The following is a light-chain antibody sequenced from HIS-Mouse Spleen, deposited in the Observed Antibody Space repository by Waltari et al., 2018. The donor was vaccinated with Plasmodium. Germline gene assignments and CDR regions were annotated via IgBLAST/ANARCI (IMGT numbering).Light chain of an antibody. CDR3: QAWDSSTAVV. Sequence: SYELTQPPSVSVSPGQTASITCSGDKLGDKYACWYQQKPGQSPVLVIYQDSKRPSGIPVRFSCSNSGNTATLTISGTQAMDEADYYCQAWDSSTAVVFGGGTKLTVL. CDR2: QDS. V-gene: IGLV3-1*01. CDR1: KLGDKY. J-gene: IGLJ2*01.